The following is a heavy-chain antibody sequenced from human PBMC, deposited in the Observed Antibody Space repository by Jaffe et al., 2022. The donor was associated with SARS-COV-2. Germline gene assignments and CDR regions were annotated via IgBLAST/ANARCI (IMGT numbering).Heavy chain of an antibody. CDR3: AKDSESSSSWYPYYYYGMDV. CDR2: ISGSGGST. J-gene: IGHJ6*02. D-gene: IGHD6-13*01. Sequence: EVQLLESGGGLVQPGGSLRLSCAASGFTFSSYAMSWVRQAPGKGLEWVSAISGSGGSTYYADSVKGRFTISRDNSKNTLYLQMNSLRAEDTAVYYCAKDSESSSSWYPYYYYGMDVWGQGTTVTVSS. CDR1: GFTFSSYA. V-gene: IGHV3-23*01.